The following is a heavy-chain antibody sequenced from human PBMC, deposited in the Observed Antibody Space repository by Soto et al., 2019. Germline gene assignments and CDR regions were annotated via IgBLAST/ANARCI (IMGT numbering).Heavy chain of an antibody. Sequence: GASVKVSCKASKYTFTNYAIHWVRQAPGQRLEWMGWINAGNGHTKYSQKFQARVTITRDTSASTAYMELSSLRSEDTAVYYCAASYCSGGSCYGFDTWGQGTLVTVSS. CDR1: KYTFTNYA. CDR3: AASYCSGGSCYGFDT. CDR2: INAGNGHT. J-gene: IGHJ5*02. V-gene: IGHV1-3*01. D-gene: IGHD2-15*01.